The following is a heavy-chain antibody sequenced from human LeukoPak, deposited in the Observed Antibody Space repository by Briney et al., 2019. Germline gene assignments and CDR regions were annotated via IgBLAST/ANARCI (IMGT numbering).Heavy chain of an antibody. Sequence: GGSLRLSCAASGLTFSIFGMHWVRQAPGKGLEWVAVISYDGRNSYYADSVKGRFTISRDNSKNTLYLQMNSLKTEDTAVYYCAKDRLVVAPAAMTSNFDFWGQGTLVTVSS. J-gene: IGHJ4*02. CDR2: ISYDGRNS. D-gene: IGHD2-2*01. V-gene: IGHV3-30*18. CDR1: GLTFSIFG. CDR3: AKDRLVVAPAAMTSNFDF.